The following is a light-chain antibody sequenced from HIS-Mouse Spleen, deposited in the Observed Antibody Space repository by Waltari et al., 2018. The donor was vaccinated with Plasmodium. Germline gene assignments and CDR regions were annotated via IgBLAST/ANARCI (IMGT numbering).Light chain of an antibody. CDR2: DDS. CDR1: NIGSKS. Sequence: SYVLTQPPSVSVAPGQTARIPCGCNNIGSKSAHWYQQKPGQAPVLVVYDDSDRPSGIPERFSGSNSGNTATLTISRVEAGDEADYYCQVWDSSSDHWVFGGGTKLTVL. V-gene: IGLV3-21*02. J-gene: IGLJ3*02. CDR3: QVWDSSSDHWV.